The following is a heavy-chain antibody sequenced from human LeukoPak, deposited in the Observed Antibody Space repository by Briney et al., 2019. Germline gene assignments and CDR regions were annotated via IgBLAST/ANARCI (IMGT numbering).Heavy chain of an antibody. V-gene: IGHV3-21*01. Sequence: GGSLRLSCAASGFTFSSYSMNWVRQAPGKGLEWVSSISTSSSYIYYADSVKGRFTISRDNAKNSLYLQMNSLRAEDTAVSYCATYYYYDSSQYYFDYWGQGTLVTVSS. J-gene: IGHJ4*02. CDR2: ISTSSSYI. D-gene: IGHD3-22*01. CDR1: GFTFSSYS. CDR3: ATYYYYDSSQYYFDY.